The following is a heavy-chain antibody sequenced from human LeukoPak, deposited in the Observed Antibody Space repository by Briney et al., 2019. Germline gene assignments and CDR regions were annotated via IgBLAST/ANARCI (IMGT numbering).Heavy chain of an antibody. J-gene: IGHJ5*02. CDR1: GASISNYY. CDR3: ARDWAGYSSGWYGNWFDP. CDR2: IHYTGST. D-gene: IGHD6-19*01. Sequence: SETLSLTCTVSGASISNYYCSWIRQPPGKGLEWIGYIHYTGSTNYNPSLKSRVTISIDTSKNQFSLKLRSVTAADTAVYYCARDWAGYSSGWYGNWFDPWGQGTLVTVSS. V-gene: IGHV4-59*01.